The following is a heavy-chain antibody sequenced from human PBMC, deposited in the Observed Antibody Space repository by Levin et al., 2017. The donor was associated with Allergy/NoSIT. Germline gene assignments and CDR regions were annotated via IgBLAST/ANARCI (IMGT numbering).Heavy chain of an antibody. CDR1: GFTFSSYA. Sequence: GGSLRLSCAASGFTFSSYAMHWVRQAPGKGLEWVAVISYDGSNKYYADSVKGRFTISRDNSKNTLYLQMNSLRAEDTAVYYCARGGLQDYWGQGTLVTVSS. D-gene: IGHD2-21*01. CDR3: ARGGLQDY. V-gene: IGHV3-30-3*01. J-gene: IGHJ4*02. CDR2: ISYDGSNK.